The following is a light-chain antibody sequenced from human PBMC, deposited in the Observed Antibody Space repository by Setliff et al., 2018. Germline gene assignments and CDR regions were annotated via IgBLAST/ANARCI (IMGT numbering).Light chain of an antibody. CDR2: DVS. CDR1: SSDVGGYDY. CDR3: SSYAGSSTRYV. J-gene: IGLJ1*01. Sequence: QSALTQPASVSGSPGQSITISCTGTSSDVGGYDYVSWYQQHPDKAPKLMIFDVSNRPSGVSNRFSGSKSGNTASLTISGLQAEDEADYYCSSYAGSSTRYVFGTGTKVNVL. V-gene: IGLV2-14*03.